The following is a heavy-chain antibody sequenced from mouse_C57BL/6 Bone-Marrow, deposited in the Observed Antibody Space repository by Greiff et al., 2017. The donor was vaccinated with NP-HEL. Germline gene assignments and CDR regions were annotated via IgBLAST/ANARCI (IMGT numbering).Heavy chain of an antibody. J-gene: IGHJ4*01. CDR2: IYPGSGNT. CDR3: ARDYGRDYYAMDY. Sequence: QVQLKQSGAELVRPGASVKLSCKPSGSTFPDSYINWVRQRPGQGLEWIARIYPGSGNTYYNEKFKGKATLTAEKSSSTAYMQLSSLTSEDSAVYFCARDYGRDYYAMDYWGQGTSVTVSS. V-gene: IGHV1-76*01. D-gene: IGHD1-1*01. CDR1: GSTFPDSY.